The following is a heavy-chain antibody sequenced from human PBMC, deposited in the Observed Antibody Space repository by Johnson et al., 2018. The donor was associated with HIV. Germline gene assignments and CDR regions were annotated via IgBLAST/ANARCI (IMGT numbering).Heavy chain of an antibody. CDR3: AKGDDYDDRSGYYGDAFDI. CDR1: GFTFSSYW. V-gene: IGHV3-7*05. Sequence: VQLVESGGGLVQPGGSLRLSCAASGFTFSSYWMSWVRQAPGKGLEWVANIKQDGSDKYYVDSVKGRFTISRDNAKNSLYLQMNSLRAEDTALYYCAKGDDYDDRSGYYGDAFDIWGQGTMVTVSS. J-gene: IGHJ3*02. CDR2: IKQDGSDK. D-gene: IGHD3-22*01.